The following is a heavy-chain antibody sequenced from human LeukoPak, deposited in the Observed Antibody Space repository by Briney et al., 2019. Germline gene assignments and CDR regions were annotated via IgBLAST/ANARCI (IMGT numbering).Heavy chain of an antibody. V-gene: IGHV3-23*01. J-gene: IGHJ5*02. CDR2: ISGSGGST. Sequence: GGSLRLSCAASGFTFSSYAMSWVRQAPGKGLEWVSAISGSGGSTYYADSVKGRFTISRDNSKNTLYLQMNSLRAEDTAVYYCARNGLYYGSGPNVGWFDPWGQGTLVTVSS. CDR3: ARNGLYYGSGPNVGWFDP. CDR1: GFTFSSYA. D-gene: IGHD3-10*01.